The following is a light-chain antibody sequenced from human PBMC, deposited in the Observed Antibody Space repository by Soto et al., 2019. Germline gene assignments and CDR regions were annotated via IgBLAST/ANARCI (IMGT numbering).Light chain of an antibody. CDR2: GAS. CDR1: QSVSSSY. J-gene: IGKJ5*01. V-gene: IGKV3-20*01. Sequence: EIVLTQSPGTLSLSPGERATLSCRASQSVSSSYLAWYQQKTGQAPRLLIYGASSSATGIPDRFSGSGSGTDFTLIISRLEPEDFAVYYCQQYGSSPPVTFGQGTRLEMK. CDR3: QQYGSSPPVT.